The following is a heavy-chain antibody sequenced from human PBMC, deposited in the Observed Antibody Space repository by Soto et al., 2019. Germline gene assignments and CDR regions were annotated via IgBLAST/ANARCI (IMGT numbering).Heavy chain of an antibody. Sequence: ETLSLTCTVSGGSISGYYWSWIRRPPGKGLEWIGYMYNSGSTVYNPPFKSRVTISVDTYKNQFSLKLSSVTATDTAIYYCARDLWGYCGTNCYPLDVWGQGTTVTVSS. J-gene: IGHJ6*02. CDR2: MYNSGST. D-gene: IGHD2-21*02. CDR3: ARDLWGYCGTNCYPLDV. CDR1: GGSISGYY. V-gene: IGHV4-59*01.